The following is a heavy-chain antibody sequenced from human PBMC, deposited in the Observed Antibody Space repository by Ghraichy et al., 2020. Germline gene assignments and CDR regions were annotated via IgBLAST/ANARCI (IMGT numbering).Heavy chain of an antibody. D-gene: IGHD6-6*01. CDR3: ARARESIAARRDWYFDL. CDR2: IYSNGTT. CDR1: GGSITTYH. J-gene: IGHJ2*01. V-gene: IGHV4-59*01. Sequence: SETLSLTCTVSGGSITTYHWNWIRQPPGRGLEWIGYIYSNGTTNYNPSLKSRVTISLDTSKNQFSLKLSSVTAADTATYYCARARESIAARRDWYFDLWGRGTRVSVPS.